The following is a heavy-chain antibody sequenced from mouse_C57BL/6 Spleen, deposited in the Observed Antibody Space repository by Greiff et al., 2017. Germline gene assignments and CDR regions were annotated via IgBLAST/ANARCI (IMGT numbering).Heavy chain of an antibody. CDR2: ISNLAYSI. Sequence: EVQRVASGGGLVQPGGSLKLSCAASGFTFSDYGMAWVRQAPRKGPEWVAFISNLAYSIYYADPVTGRFTISRENAKNTLYLEMSSLRAEDTAMYYCARHEEFRGYAMDYWGQGTSVTVSS. CDR3: ARHEEFRGYAMDY. J-gene: IGHJ4*01. V-gene: IGHV5-15*01. CDR1: GFTFSDYG.